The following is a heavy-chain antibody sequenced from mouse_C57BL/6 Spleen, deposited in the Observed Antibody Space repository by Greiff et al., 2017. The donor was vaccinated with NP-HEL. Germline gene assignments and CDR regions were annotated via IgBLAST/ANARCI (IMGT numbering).Heavy chain of an antibody. D-gene: IGHD2-2*01. Sequence: QVQLKESGPELVKPGASVKISCKASGYAFSSSWMNWVKQRPGKGLEWIGRIYPGDGDTNYNGKFKGKATLTADKSSSTAYMQLSSLTSEDSAVYFCARSEGYYGYSWFAYWGQGTLVTVSA. CDR1: GYAFSSSW. CDR3: ARSEGYYGYSWFAY. J-gene: IGHJ3*01. V-gene: IGHV1-82*01. CDR2: IYPGDGDT.